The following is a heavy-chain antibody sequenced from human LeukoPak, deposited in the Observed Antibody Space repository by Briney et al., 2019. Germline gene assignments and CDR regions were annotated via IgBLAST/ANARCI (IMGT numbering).Heavy chain of an antibody. J-gene: IGHJ5*02. CDR1: GHIFTGYY. V-gene: IGHV1-2*02. CDR2: INPNSGAT. Sequence: GASVKVSCKASGHIFTGYYIHWVRQAPGQGLEWMGWINPNSGATNYAQNFQGRVTMTRDTSISTAYMELSSLRSEDTAVYYCARREFSCSSSSCSANWFDPWGQGTLVTVSS. CDR3: ARREFSCSSSSCSANWFDP. D-gene: IGHD2-2*01.